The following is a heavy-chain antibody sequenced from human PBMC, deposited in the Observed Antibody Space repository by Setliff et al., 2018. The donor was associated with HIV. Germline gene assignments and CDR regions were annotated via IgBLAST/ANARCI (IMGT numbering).Heavy chain of an antibody. CDR1: GFSFSDNV. D-gene: IGHD6-13*01. Sequence: PGGSLRLSCAASGFSFSDNVITWIRQAPGKGLEWVSLIGTINNTYYADSVKGRFTISRDDSQNTALLQMNSLRADDTAVYYCAKGLSPITGVGTRFFDYWGQGTLVTVSS. CDR3: AKGLSPITGVGTRFFDY. J-gene: IGHJ4*02. V-gene: IGHV3-23*01. CDR2: IGTINNT.